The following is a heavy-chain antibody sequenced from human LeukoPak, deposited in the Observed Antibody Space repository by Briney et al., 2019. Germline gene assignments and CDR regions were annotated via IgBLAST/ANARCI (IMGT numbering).Heavy chain of an antibody. J-gene: IGHJ4*02. V-gene: IGHV4-59*01. CDR3: ARSDSVRYSSSWKFDY. Sequence: PSETLSLTCTVSGGSISSFYWSWIRQPPGKGLEYIGYISYSGTTSYNPSLKSRVTISVDTSKNQFSLKLTSVTAADTAVHYCARSDSVRYSSSWKFDYWGQGTLVTVSS. D-gene: IGHD6-13*01. CDR1: GGSISSFY. CDR2: ISYSGTT.